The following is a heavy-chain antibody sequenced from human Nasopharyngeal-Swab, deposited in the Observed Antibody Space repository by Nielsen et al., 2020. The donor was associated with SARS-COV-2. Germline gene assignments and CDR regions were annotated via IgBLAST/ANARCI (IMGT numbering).Heavy chain of an antibody. Sequence: SETLSLTCTVPGGSISSYYWSWIRQPPGKGLEWIGYIYYSGSTNYNPSLKSRVTISVDTSKNQFSLKLSSVTAADTAVYYCARGSKVTWGWGNWFDPWGQGTLVTVSS. D-gene: IGHD3-16*01. J-gene: IGHJ5*02. CDR3: ARGSKVTWGWGNWFDP. V-gene: IGHV4-59*01. CDR2: IYYSGST. CDR1: GGSISSYY.